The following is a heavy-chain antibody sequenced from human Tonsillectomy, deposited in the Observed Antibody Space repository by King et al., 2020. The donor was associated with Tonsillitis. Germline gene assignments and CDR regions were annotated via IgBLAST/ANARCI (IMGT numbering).Heavy chain of an antibody. CDR3: AKGGDCSSTSCYKGGMDV. J-gene: IGHJ6*02. Sequence: VQLVESGGGLVQPGGSLRLSCAASRFTFSSYTMSWVRQAPGKGLEWVSAISGSGGSTYYAGSVKGRFTISRDNSKNTLYLQMNSLRAEDTAVYYWAKGGDCSSTSCYKGGMDVWGQGTTVTVSS. V-gene: IGHV3-23*04. CDR2: ISGSGGST. D-gene: IGHD2-2*02. CDR1: RFTFSSYT.